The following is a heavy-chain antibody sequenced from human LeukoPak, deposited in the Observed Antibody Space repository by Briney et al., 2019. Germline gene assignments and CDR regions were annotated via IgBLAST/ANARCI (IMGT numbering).Heavy chain of an antibody. D-gene: IGHD3-10*01. V-gene: IGHV3-11*01. Sequence: GGSLRLSCEASGFSFTDYYMGWIRQAPGKGLEWVSYISARGDTIYYADSVKGRFTISRDNSKNTLYLQMNSLRAEDTAVYYCAKEFGTMVRGVIDHFDYWGQGTLVTVSS. J-gene: IGHJ4*02. CDR2: ISARGDTI. CDR3: AKEFGTMVRGVIDHFDY. CDR1: GFSFTDYY.